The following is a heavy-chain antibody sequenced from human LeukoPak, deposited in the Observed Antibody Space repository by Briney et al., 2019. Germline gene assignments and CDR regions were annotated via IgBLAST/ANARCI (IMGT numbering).Heavy chain of an antibody. CDR2: ISYDGSNK. J-gene: IGHJ4*02. CDR1: GFTFSSYG. D-gene: IGHD5-18*01. CDR3: AKCPPSLVDTAMAFDY. Sequence: GGSLRLSCAASGFTFSSYGMHWVRQAPGKGLEWVAVISYDGSNKYYADSVKGRFTISRDNSKNTLYLQMNSLRAEDTAVYYCAKCPPSLVDTAMAFDYWGQGTLVTVSS. V-gene: IGHV3-30*18.